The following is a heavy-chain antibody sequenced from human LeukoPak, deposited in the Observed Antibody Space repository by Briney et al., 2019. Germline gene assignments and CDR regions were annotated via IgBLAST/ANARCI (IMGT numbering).Heavy chain of an antibody. CDR3: ARGPGIAVAPLQH. CDR2: ITRDGRDI. D-gene: IGHD6-19*01. V-gene: IGHV3-21*01. Sequence: GGSLRLSCEVSGFTVSSYSVSWVRQAPGKGLEWVSAITRDGRDILYADSVRGRFTIARDDAKNSVNLQVNSLRAEDTAVYYCARGPGIAVAPLQHWGQGTLVTASS. CDR1: GFTVSSYS. J-gene: IGHJ1*01.